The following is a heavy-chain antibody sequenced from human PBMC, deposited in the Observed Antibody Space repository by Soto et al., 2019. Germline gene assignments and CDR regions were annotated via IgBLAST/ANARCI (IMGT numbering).Heavy chain of an antibody. D-gene: IGHD3-9*01. CDR1: GFTFSSYA. J-gene: IGHJ5*02. CDR2: ISGSGGST. Sequence: EVQLLESGGGLVQPGGSLRLSCAASGFTFSSYAMSWFRQAPGKGLEWVSAISGSGGSTYYADSVKGRFTISRDNSKNTLYLQMNSLRAEDTAVYYCAKDGNPIPYLTGYYRLGWFDPWGQGPLVTVSS. CDR3: AKDGNPIPYLTGYYRLGWFDP. V-gene: IGHV3-23*01.